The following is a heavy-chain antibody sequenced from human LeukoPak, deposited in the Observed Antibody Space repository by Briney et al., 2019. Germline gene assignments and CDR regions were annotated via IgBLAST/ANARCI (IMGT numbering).Heavy chain of an antibody. Sequence: PSETLSLTCAVYGGSFSGYYWSWIRQPPGKGLEWIGEINHSGSTNYNPSLKSRVTISVDTSKNQFSLKLSSVTAADTAVYYCARVEVFVCSGGSCYQTRFDPWGQGTLGTVSS. CDR1: GGSFSGYY. CDR2: INHSGST. D-gene: IGHD2-15*01. V-gene: IGHV4-34*01. J-gene: IGHJ5*02. CDR3: ARVEVFVCSGGSCYQTRFDP.